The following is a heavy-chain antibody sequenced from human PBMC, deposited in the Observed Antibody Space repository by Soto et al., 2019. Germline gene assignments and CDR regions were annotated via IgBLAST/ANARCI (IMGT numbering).Heavy chain of an antibody. CDR3: ARAPKRSSSWLS. D-gene: IGHD6-13*01. CDR2: INPSGGST. CDR1: AYSFTSYY. V-gene: IGHV1-46*01. Sequence: QVQLEQSGAEVKEPGASVKVSCKASAYSFTSYYMHWVRQAPGQGLEWMGMINPSGGSTSYAQKFQGRVPVTRDTSTSPVYMELSRRRSEDTAVYYCARAPKRSSSWLSWCQGTLVTVSS. J-gene: IGHJ5*02.